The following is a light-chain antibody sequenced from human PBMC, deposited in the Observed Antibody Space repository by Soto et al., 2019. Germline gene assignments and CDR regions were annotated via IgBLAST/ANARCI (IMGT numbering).Light chain of an antibody. CDR2: AAS. Sequence: DIQMTQSPSSLSASVGDRVTITCRASQNTGVYLNWYQKKPGKAPKLPIHAASSLHSGVPSTFSGSGSGTDFALTISSLQPEDFATYYCHQTAANPWTFAQGTKVDIK. CDR3: HQTAANPWT. CDR1: QNTGVY. V-gene: IGKV1-39*01. J-gene: IGKJ1*01.